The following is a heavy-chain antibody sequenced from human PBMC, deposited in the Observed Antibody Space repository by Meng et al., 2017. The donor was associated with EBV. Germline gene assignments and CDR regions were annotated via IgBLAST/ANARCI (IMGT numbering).Heavy chain of an antibody. V-gene: IGHV7-4-1*02. D-gene: IGHD3-22*01. Sequence: QVQWQQAGAEVKKPGSSVKVSCRTSGGTFRSDAVSWVRQAPGQGLEWMGWINTNTGNPTYAQGFTGRFVFSLDTSVSTAYLQISSLKAEDTAVYYCAREGVGYYDSSGLSSYFDYWGQGTLVTVSS. CDR3: AREGVGYYDSSGLSSYFDY. CDR2: INTNTGNP. CDR1: GGTFRSDA. J-gene: IGHJ4*02.